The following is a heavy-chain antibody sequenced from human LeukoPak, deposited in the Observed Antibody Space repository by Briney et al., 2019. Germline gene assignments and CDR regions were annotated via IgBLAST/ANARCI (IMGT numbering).Heavy chain of an antibody. J-gene: IGHJ3*02. V-gene: IGHV1-18*04. CDR3: ARGYSLGWYDAFDI. Sequence: ASVKVSCKASGYTFTSYYMHWVRQAPGQGLEWMGWISAYNGNTNYAQKLQGRVTMTTDTSTSTAYMELRSLRSDDTAVYYCARGYSLGWYDAFDIWGQGTMVTVSS. CDR1: GYTFTSYY. D-gene: IGHD6-19*01. CDR2: ISAYNGNT.